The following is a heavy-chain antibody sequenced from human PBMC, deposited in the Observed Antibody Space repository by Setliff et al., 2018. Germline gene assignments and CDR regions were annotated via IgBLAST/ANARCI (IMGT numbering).Heavy chain of an antibody. Sequence: ASVKVSCKASGYIFAGYYMHWVRQTPGQGLEWMGWINPISGGANYAQKFQDRVTLTTDTSTSTAYLELRSLGSDDTAVYYCSGLVRFCTKTACQRLSGGEFWGQGTLVTSPQ. CDR2: INPISGGA. V-gene: IGHV1-2*02. CDR3: SGLVRFCTKTACQRLSGGEF. J-gene: IGHJ4*02. D-gene: IGHD2-8*01. CDR1: GYIFAGYY.